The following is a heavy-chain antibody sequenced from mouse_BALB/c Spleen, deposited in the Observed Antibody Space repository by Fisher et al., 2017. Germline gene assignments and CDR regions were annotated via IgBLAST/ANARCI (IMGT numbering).Heavy chain of an antibody. J-gene: IGHJ4*01. Sequence: KFKGKATLTADKSSSTAYMQLSSLTSENSAVYFCARCYDYGYAMDYWGQGTSVTVSS. D-gene: IGHD2-4*01. V-gene: IGHV1-77*01. CDR3: ARCYDYGYAMDY.